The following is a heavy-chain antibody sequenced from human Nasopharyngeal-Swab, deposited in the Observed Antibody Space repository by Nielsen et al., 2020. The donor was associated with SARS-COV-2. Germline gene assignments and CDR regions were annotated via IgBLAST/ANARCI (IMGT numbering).Heavy chain of an antibody. J-gene: IGHJ2*01. V-gene: IGHV3-74*01. CDR2: INSDGSST. CDR1: GFTFSSYW. Sequence: GESLKISCAASGFTFSSYWMHWVRQAPGKGLVWVSRINSDGSSTSYADSVKGRFTISRDNAKNTLYLQMNSLRAEDTAVYYCAREGANSYGENWYFDLWGRGTLVTVSS. D-gene: IGHD5-18*01. CDR3: AREGANSYGENWYFDL.